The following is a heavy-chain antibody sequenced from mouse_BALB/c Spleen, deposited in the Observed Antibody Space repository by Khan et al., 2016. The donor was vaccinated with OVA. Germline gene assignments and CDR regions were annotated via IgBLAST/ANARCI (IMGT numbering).Heavy chain of an antibody. Sequence: QVQLKDSGPGLVAPSQSLSITCTVSGFSLTSYGVHWVRQPPGKGLEWLGVIWDGGSTNYNSALMSRLSISKYNSKCQVFLKMNSLHTVDTAMYYCDRLEDIWGQGTTLTVSS. D-gene: IGHD1-3*01. V-gene: IGHV2-9*02. CDR2: IWDGGST. J-gene: IGHJ2*01. CDR3: DRLEDI. CDR1: GFSLTSYG.